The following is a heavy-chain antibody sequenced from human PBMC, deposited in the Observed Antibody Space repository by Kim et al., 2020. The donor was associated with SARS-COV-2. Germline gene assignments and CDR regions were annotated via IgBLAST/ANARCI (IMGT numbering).Heavy chain of an antibody. CDR2: IIPILGIA. CDR3: ARDESSSWYDWFDP. Sequence: SVKVSCKASGGTFSSYAISWVRQAPGQGLEWMGRIIPILGIANYAQKFQGRVTITADKSTSTAYMELSRLRSEDTAVYYCARDESSSWYDWFDPWGQGTPVTVSS. V-gene: IGHV1-69*04. D-gene: IGHD6-13*01. CDR1: GGTFSSYA. J-gene: IGHJ5*02.